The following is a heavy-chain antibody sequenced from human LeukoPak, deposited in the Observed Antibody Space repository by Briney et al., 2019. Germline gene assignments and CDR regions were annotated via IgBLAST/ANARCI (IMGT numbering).Heavy chain of an antibody. J-gene: IGHJ4*02. CDR1: GFPFSRYA. V-gene: IGHV3-23*01. D-gene: IGHD3-22*01. CDR2: ISGSGDTT. CDR3: SKVYYYDSSGYCYGLAYYFDY. Sequence: PGGSLPLSCLATGFPFSRYAMPWVRQATGKGLEGVSSISGSGDTTYYTYSVKGRLTISRDNFKNTLYLQMNSLRAEDTVVYYCSKVYYYDSSGYCYGLAYYFDYWGQGTLVTVSS.